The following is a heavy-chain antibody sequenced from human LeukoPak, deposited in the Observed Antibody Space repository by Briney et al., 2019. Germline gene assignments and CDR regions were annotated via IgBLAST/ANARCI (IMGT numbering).Heavy chain of an antibody. CDR1: GYTFTSYG. Sequence: ASVKVSCKASGYTFTSYGISWVRQAPGQGLEWMGWISAYNGNTNYAQKLQGRVTMTTDTSTSTAYMELRSLRSDDTAVYYCARDSIAAAGTFFYYYYVDVWGKGTTVTVSS. CDR2: ISAYNGNT. V-gene: IGHV1-18*01. CDR3: ARDSIAAAGTFFYYYYVDV. D-gene: IGHD6-13*01. J-gene: IGHJ6*03.